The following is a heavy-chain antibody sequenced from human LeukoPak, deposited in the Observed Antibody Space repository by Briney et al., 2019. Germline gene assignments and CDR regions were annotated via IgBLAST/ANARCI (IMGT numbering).Heavy chain of an antibody. Sequence: GGSLRLSCAASGFTFSSYEMNWVRQAPGKGLEWVSGISWNGRNTAYAESLKGRFTISRDNAKNSLYLQMNSLRAEDTAFYYCARVQQYDKFDYWGQGTLVTVSS. D-gene: IGHD3-22*01. CDR2: ISWNGRNT. CDR1: GFTFSSYE. J-gene: IGHJ4*02. CDR3: ARVQQYDKFDY. V-gene: IGHV3-20*04.